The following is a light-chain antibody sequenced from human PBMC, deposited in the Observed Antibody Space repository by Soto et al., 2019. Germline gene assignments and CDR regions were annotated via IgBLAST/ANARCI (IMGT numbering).Light chain of an antibody. CDR2: WST. CDR3: QQYYDTPFT. J-gene: IGKJ3*01. V-gene: IGKV4-1*01. Sequence: DIVMTQSPDSLAVSLGERATINCKSSQSLLYSSNNKNYLAWFHHKPGQPPNLLISWSTIRESWVPDRFSGSGSGTDFTLTISSLQAEDVAVYYCQQYYDTPFTFGPGTKVDIK. CDR1: QSLLYSSNNKNY.